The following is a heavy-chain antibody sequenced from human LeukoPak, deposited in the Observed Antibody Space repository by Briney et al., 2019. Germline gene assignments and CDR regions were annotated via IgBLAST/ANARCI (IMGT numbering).Heavy chain of an antibody. CDR1: GVSISNFY. J-gene: IGHJ2*01. CDR2: IYYSGST. V-gene: IGHV4-59*01. CDR3: ARVGYDFWSGYYTGECWYFDL. Sequence: SETLSLTCTVSGVSISNFYWSWIRQPAGKALEWIGYIYYSGSTNYNPSLKSRVTISVDTSKNQFSLKLSSVTAADTAVYYCARVGYDFWSGYYTGECWYFDLWGRGTLVTVSS. D-gene: IGHD3-3*01.